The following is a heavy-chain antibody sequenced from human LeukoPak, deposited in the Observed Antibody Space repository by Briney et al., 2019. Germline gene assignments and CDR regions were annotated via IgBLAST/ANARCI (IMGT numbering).Heavy chain of an antibody. CDR2: ISYDGSNK. CDR3: AKDRVATIKGVYYFDY. J-gene: IGHJ4*02. V-gene: IGHV3-30*18. CDR1: GFTFSNYA. D-gene: IGHD5-12*01. Sequence: HPGGSLRLSCAASGFTFSNYAIHWVRQAPGKGLEWVAVISYDGSNKYYADSVKGRFTISRDNSKNTVYQQMNSLRPEETAVYYCAKDRVATIKGVYYFDYWGQGTLVTVSS.